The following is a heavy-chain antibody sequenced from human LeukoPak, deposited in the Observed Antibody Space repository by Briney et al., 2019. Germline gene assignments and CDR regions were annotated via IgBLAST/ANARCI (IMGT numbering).Heavy chain of an antibody. J-gene: IGHJ4*02. CDR1: GYSFTSYW. Sequence: GESLKISCKGSGYSFTSYWIGWVRQMHGKGLEWMGIIYPGDSDTRYSPSFQGQVTISADKSISTAYLQWSSLKASDTAMYYCARHPIRYSSGWYGDYWGQGTLVIVSS. CDR3: ARHPIRYSSGWYGDY. D-gene: IGHD6-19*01. V-gene: IGHV5-51*01. CDR2: IYPGDSDT.